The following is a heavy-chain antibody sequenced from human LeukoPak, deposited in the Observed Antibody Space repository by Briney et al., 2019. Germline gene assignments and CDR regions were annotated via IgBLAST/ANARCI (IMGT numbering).Heavy chain of an antibody. D-gene: IGHD1-1*01. CDR1: GFIISDHY. J-gene: IGHJ4*02. V-gene: IGHV3-72*01. CDR2: SRNKADSYTT. Sequence: PGGSLRLSCAASGFIISDHYMDWVRQAPGKGLEWVGRSRNKADSYTTYYAASVKGGFTISRDDSKNSVYLQMNSLKAEDTAVYYCARGRSGTGYQFDYWGQGTLVTVSS. CDR3: ARGRSGTGYQFDY.